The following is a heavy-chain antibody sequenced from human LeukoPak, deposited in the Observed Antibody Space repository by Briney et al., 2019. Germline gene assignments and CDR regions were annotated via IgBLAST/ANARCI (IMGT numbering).Heavy chain of an antibody. J-gene: IGHJ5*02. Sequence: ASVKVSCKASGYTFTGYYMHWVRQAPGQGLEWMGWINPNSGGTNYAQKFQGRVTMTRDTSISTAYMALSRLRSDDTAVYSCARDGSSSESYWFDPWGQGPLVTVSS. V-gene: IGHV1-2*02. CDR2: INPNSGGT. CDR1: GYTFTGYY. CDR3: ARDGSSSESYWFDP. D-gene: IGHD6-6*01.